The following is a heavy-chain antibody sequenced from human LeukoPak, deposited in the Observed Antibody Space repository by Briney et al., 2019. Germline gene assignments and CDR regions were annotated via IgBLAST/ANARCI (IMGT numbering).Heavy chain of an antibody. CDR3: ARADRNDGFDY. D-gene: IGHD1-1*01. V-gene: IGHV3-30*04. CDR1: GVTFSRYA. Sequence: RGSLRPSCAASGVTFSRYAMYWVCQAPDKGLERVAVISYDGSNKYYADSVKGRFTISRDNSKNTLYLQMNSPRAEDTAVYYCARADRNDGFDYWGQGTLVTVSS. J-gene: IGHJ4*02. CDR2: ISYDGSNK.